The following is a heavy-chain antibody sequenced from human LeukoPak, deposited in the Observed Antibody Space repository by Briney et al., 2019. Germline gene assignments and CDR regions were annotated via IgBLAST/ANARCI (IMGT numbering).Heavy chain of an antibody. CDR1: GFPFSGYA. CDR3: AKDSRLLRGVVTTAFDS. V-gene: IGHV3-23*01. D-gene: IGHD3-3*01. Sequence: GGSLRLSCAASGFPFSGYAMSWVRQTPGKGLEGVAAFSGSGTSTYYADSVKGRFTISRDNSKNILFRQMSSLRVEDTAIYYCAKDSRLLRGVVTTAFDSWGQGTLVTVSS. J-gene: IGHJ4*02. CDR2: FSGSGTST.